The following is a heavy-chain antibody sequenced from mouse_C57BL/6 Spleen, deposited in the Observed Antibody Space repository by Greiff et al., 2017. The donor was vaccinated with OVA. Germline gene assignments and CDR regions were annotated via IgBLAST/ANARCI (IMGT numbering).Heavy chain of an antibody. CDR3: AREAYYYGSSYVYFDY. J-gene: IGHJ2*01. D-gene: IGHD1-1*01. V-gene: IGHV1-4*01. Sequence: QVQLQQSGAELARPGASVKMSCKASGYTFTSYTMHWVKQRPGQGLEWIGYINPSSGYTKYNQKFKDKATLTAAKSSSTAYMQLSSLTAEDSAVYYCAREAYYYGSSYVYFDYWGQGTTLTVSS. CDR2: INPSSGYT. CDR1: GYTFTSYT.